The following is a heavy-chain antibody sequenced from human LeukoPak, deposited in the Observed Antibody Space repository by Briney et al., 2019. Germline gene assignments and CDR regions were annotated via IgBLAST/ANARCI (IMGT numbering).Heavy chain of an antibody. D-gene: IGHD3-22*01. CDR3: ADYYYDSSGYHDY. V-gene: IGHV4-34*08. Sequence: LRLSCAASGFTFSDYYMSWIRQPPGKGLEWIGEINHSGSTNYNPSLKSRVTISVDTSKNQFSLKLSSVTAADTAVYYCADYYYDSSGYHDYWGQGTLVTVSS. CDR1: GFTFSDYY. J-gene: IGHJ4*02. CDR2: INHSGST.